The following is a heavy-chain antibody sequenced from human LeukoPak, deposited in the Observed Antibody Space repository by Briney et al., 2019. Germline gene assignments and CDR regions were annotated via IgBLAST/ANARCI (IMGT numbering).Heavy chain of an antibody. V-gene: IGHV4-39*07. Sequence: SETLSLTCTVSGGSTSSSDYYWGWIRQPPDEGLEWIASILYSGNTYYNPSLKSRVTISVDTSKNQFSLKLSSVTAADTAVYYCARGLYSRRPGDYFDYWGQGTLVTVSS. D-gene: IGHD6-13*01. CDR2: ILYSGNT. CDR3: ARGLYSRRPGDYFDY. CDR1: GGSTSSSDYY. J-gene: IGHJ4*02.